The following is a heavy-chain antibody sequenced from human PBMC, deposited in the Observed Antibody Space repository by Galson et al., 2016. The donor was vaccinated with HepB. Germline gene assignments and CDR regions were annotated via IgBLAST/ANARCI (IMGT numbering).Heavy chain of an antibody. CDR2: INASGGST. CDR1: GYTFSRYF. Sequence: SVKVSCKASGYTFSRYFMHWVRQAPGQGLEWMGIINASGGSTAYAQKFQGRVTMTRDTTTSTVFMELSSLRSDDTAVYYCARALCSGTYHVHLGYWGQGTLVTVSS. D-gene: IGHD3-10*02. CDR3: ARALCSGTYHVHLGY. V-gene: IGHV1-46*01. J-gene: IGHJ4*02.